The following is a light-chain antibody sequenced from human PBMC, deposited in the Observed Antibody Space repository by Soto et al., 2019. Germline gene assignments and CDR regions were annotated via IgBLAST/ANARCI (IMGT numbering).Light chain of an antibody. CDR2: GAS. CDR3: QQRSNWQGAT. J-gene: IGKJ4*01. Sequence: IVMAQSPATLSVSRGERAALSSRASQSVSSNLAWYQQIPGQAPRLLIYGASTRATGIPARFSGSGSGTEFTLTISSLQSEDFAVYYCQQRSNWQGATFGGGTKVDIK. V-gene: IGKV3-15*01. CDR1: QSVSSN.